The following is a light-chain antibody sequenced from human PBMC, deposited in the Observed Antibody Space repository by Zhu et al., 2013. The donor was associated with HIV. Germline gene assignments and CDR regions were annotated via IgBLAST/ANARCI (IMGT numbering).Light chain of an antibody. CDR3: QQRDNWPPSYT. J-gene: IGKJ2*01. V-gene: IGKV3-11*01. CDR2: DAS. Sequence: EIVLTQSPATLSLSPGERATLSCRASQSISSYLAWYQQKPGQAPRLLIYDASNRATGIPARFSGSGSGTDFTLTISSLEPEDFAVYYCQQRDNWPPSYTFGRGDQAGDQT. CDR1: QSISSY.